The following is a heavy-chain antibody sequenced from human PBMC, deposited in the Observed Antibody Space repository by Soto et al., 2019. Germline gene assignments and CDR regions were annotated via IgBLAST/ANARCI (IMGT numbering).Heavy chain of an antibody. CDR1: GFTFRSYA. V-gene: IGHV3-23*01. Sequence: EVKLLESGGGLIQPGGSLRLSCAASGFTFRSYAMSWVRQAPGKGLEWVSVVSGSGTNTFYADSVKGRFTMSRDNSKNTSYLQMNSLRAEDTAVYYCAKMTTATTLINYFDYWGQGALVTVSS. D-gene: IGHD4-4*01. J-gene: IGHJ4*02. CDR2: VSGSGTNT. CDR3: AKMTTATTLINYFDY.